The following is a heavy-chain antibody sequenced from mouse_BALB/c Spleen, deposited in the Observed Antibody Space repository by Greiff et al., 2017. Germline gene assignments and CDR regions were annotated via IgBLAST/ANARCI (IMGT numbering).Heavy chain of an antibody. CDR3: ARGAYYGNYNAMDY. CDR1: GFSLTSYG. J-gene: IGHJ4*01. D-gene: IGHD2-10*01. CDR2: IWSGGST. Sequence: VQLQESGPGLVQPSQSLSITCTVSGFSLTSYGVHWVRQSPGKGLEWLGVIWSGGSTDYNAAFISRLSISKDNSKSQVFFKMNSLQANDTAIYYCARGAYYGNYNAMDYWGQGTSVTVSS. V-gene: IGHV2-2*02.